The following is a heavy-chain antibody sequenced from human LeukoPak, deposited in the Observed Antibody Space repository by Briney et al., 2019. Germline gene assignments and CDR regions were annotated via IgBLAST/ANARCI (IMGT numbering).Heavy chain of an antibody. J-gene: IGHJ4*02. CDR3: ARDFSRLPTSGRFDS. CDR1: GFIFSSYW. CDR2: IKPNEGEK. Sequence: GGSLRLSCTASGFIFSSYWMSWVRQAPGKGLEWVAYIKPNEGEKHSVDSVKGRFTISRDNAKNSLYLQMNSLRAEDTAVYYCARDFSRLPTSGRFDSWGQGTLVTVSS. V-gene: IGHV3-7*03. D-gene: IGHD6-25*01.